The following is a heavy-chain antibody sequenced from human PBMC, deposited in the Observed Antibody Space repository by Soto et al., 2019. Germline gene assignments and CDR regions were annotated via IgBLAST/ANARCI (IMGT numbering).Heavy chain of an antibody. CDR3: ARSPAAGTTNWFDP. J-gene: IGHJ5*02. CDR2: ISPSGGST. Sequence: ASVKVSCKAAGCTFTSYYMHWVRQAPGQGLEWMGIISPSGGSTSYAQKFQGRVTITADKSTSTAYMELSSLRSEDTAVYYCARSPAAGTTNWFDPWGQGTLVTVSS. D-gene: IGHD6-13*01. V-gene: IGHV1-46*01. CDR1: GCTFTSYY.